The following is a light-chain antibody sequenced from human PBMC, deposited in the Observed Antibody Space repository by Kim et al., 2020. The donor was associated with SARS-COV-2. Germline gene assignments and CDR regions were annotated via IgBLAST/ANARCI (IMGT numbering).Light chain of an antibody. CDR3: AAWDDSLNGVV. Sequence: GQRAPISCSGSTSNSGNNAVNWYRQLPGTAPKLLVYISNLRPSGVPVRFSGSKSGTSASLAIGGLQSEDEADYYCAAWDDSLNGVVFGGGTQLTVL. V-gene: IGLV1-44*01. J-gene: IGLJ3*02. CDR2: ISN. CDR1: TSNSGNNA.